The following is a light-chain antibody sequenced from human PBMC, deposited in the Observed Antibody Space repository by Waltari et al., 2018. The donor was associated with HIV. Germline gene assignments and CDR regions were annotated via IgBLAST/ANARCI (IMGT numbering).Light chain of an antibody. CDR3: QQADGLPWT. CDR2: ASS. Sequence: IQMNQSPCFVSVSVGDRVTITCRASQAISSWLTWYQQRPGAAPKLLIYASSTLQSGVPTRFSGGRSGANFTLTISSLQPEDFATYFCQQADGLPWTFGQGTKVEMK. J-gene: IGKJ1*01. V-gene: IGKV1-12*01. CDR1: QAISSW.